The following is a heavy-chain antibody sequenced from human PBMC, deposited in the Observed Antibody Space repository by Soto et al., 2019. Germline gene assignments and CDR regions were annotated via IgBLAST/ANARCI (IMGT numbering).Heavy chain of an antibody. CDR3: ARDPHGSGSYYNDYYGMDV. CDR1: GYTFTSYG. Sequence: ASVKVSCKASGYTFTSYGISWVRQAPGQGLEWMGWINAGNGNTKYSQKFQGRVTITRDTSASTAYMELSSLRSEDTAVYYCARDPHGSGSYYNDYYGMDVWGQGTTVTVSS. CDR2: INAGNGNT. V-gene: IGHV1-18*01. D-gene: IGHD3-10*01. J-gene: IGHJ6*02.